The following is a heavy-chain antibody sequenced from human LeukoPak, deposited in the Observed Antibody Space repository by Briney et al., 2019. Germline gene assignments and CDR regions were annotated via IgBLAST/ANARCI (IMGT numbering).Heavy chain of an antibody. J-gene: IGHJ4*02. Sequence: PGGSLRLSCAASGFTFSSYWMHWVRQAPGKGLEWVAVIWYDGSNKYYADSVKGRFTISRDNSKNTLYLQMNSLRAEDTAVYYCARGGAQWELLIDYWGREPWSPSPQ. CDR2: IWYDGSNK. V-gene: IGHV3-33*08. D-gene: IGHD1-26*01. CDR1: GFTFSSYW. CDR3: ARGGAQWELLIDY.